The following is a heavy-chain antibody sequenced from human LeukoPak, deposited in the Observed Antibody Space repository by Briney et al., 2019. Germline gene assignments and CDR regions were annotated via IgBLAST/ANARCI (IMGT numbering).Heavy chain of an antibody. CDR3: ARGHFDSSGYPARFDY. D-gene: IGHD3-22*01. CDR1: GGSISSHY. CDR2: IYYSGTT. V-gene: IGHV4-59*11. Sequence: PSETLSLTCTVSGGSISSHYWSWIRQPPGKGLEWIGYIYYSGTTNYNPSLKSRVTISVDTSKNQFSLKLSSVTAADTAVYYCARGHFDSSGYPARFDYWGQGTLVTVSS. J-gene: IGHJ4*02.